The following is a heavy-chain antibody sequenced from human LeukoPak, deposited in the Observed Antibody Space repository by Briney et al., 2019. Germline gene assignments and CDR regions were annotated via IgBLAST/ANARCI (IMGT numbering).Heavy chain of an antibody. CDR1: GFTFSDFW. CDR3: TKGRSNHY. D-gene: IGHD3-10*01. Sequence: GSLRLSCAASGFTFSDFWMGWVRPAPAKGLEWVANINQDGSENYYVDSVKGRFTISRDNAKNSLYLQMNSLRAEDTAVYYCTKGRSNHYWGQGTLVTVST. J-gene: IGHJ4*02. V-gene: IGHV3-7*01. CDR2: INQDGSEN.